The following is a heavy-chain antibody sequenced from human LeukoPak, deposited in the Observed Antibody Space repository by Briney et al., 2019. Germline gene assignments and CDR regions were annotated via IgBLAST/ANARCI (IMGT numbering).Heavy chain of an antibody. CDR1: GFTFSSYG. Sequence: SGGSLRLSCAASGFTFSSYGMYWVRQAPGKGLEWVAFIRYDGSNKYYADSVKGRFTISRDNSKNTLYLQMNSLRAEDTAVYYCAKDLTHLYRSNPRGSFDYWGQGTLVTVSS. CDR2: IRYDGSNK. CDR3: AKDLTHLYRSNPRGSFDY. V-gene: IGHV3-30*02. D-gene: IGHD6-13*01. J-gene: IGHJ4*02.